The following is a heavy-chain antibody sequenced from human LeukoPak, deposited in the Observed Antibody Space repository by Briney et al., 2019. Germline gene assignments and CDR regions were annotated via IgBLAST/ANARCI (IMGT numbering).Heavy chain of an antibody. V-gene: IGHV4-30-2*01. CDR3: ARDLLRNWFDP. CDR2: IYHSGST. D-gene: IGHD3-3*01. CDR1: GGSISSGGYS. Sequence: SQTLSLTCAVSGGSISSGGYSWSWIRQPPGKGLEWIGYIYHSGSTYYNPSLKSRVTISVDRSKNQFSLKLSSVTAADTAVYYCARDLLRNWFDPWGQGTLVTVSS. J-gene: IGHJ5*02.